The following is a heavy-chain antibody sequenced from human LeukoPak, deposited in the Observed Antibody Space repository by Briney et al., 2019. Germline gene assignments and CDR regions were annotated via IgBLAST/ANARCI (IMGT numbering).Heavy chain of an antibody. V-gene: IGHV3-66*01. CDR1: GFTFGDYA. J-gene: IGHJ5*02. Sequence: GGSLRLSCTASGFTFGDYAMSWFRQAPGKGLEWVSVIYSGGSTYYADSVKGRFTISRDNSKNTLYLQMNSLRAEDTAVYYCARGAYGSGSYGDNWFDPWGQGTLVTVSS. CDR3: ARGAYGSGSYGDNWFDP. CDR2: IYSGGST. D-gene: IGHD3-10*01.